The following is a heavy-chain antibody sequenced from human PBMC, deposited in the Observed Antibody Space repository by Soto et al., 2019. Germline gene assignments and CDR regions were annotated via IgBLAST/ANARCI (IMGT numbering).Heavy chain of an antibody. CDR1: GFAFSNYG. V-gene: IGHV3-33*01. J-gene: IGHJ4*02. CDR2: IWYDGSNK. CDR3: AGSPPGVAGRYYFDF. Sequence: QVQLVESGGGVVQPGRSLRLSCAASGFAFSNYGMHWVRQTPGKGLERVALIWYDGSNKYYADSVKGRFTISRDNSKNTLYLQMQSLRAEDTAVYFWAGSPPGVAGRYYFDFWGQGTLVTVSS. D-gene: IGHD6-6*01.